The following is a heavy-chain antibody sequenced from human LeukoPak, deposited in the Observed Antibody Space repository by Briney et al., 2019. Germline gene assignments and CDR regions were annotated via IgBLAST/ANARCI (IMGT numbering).Heavy chain of an antibody. V-gene: IGHV3-48*03. D-gene: IGHD4-17*01. Sequence: PGGSLRLSCAASGFTFSGYEMNWVRQAPGKGLEWVSYISSRGTTIYYADSVKGRFTISRDNAKNSPYLQMDSLRAGDTALYYCARVSVTTGNFDYWGQGTLVTVSS. CDR1: GFTFSGYE. J-gene: IGHJ4*02. CDR3: ARVSVTTGNFDY. CDR2: ISSRGTTI.